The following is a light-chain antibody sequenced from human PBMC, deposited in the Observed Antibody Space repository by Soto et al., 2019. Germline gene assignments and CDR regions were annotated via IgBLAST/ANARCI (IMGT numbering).Light chain of an antibody. V-gene: IGLV1-47*01. CDR3: AAWDDSLSALYV. CDR2: RNN. J-gene: IGLJ1*01. Sequence: QSVLTPPPSASGTPGQRVTISCSGSSSNIGSNYVYWYQQLPGTAPKLLIYRNNQRPSGVPDRFSVSKSGTSASLAISALRSEDEDDYYCAAWDDSLSALYVFGTGTKLTVL. CDR1: SSNIGSNY.